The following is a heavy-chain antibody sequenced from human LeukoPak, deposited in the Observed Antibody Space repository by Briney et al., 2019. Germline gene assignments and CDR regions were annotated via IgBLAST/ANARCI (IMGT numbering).Heavy chain of an antibody. CDR3: ARDIVDTAMVIWGHYYYGMDV. Sequence: ASVKVSCKASGGTFSSYAISWVRQAPGQGLEWMGRIIPILGIANYAQKFQGRVTITADKSTSTAYMELSSLRSEDTAVYYCARDIVDTAMVIWGHYYYGMDVWGQGTTVTVSS. D-gene: IGHD5-18*01. J-gene: IGHJ6*02. CDR1: GGTFSSYA. CDR2: IIPILGIA. V-gene: IGHV1-69*04.